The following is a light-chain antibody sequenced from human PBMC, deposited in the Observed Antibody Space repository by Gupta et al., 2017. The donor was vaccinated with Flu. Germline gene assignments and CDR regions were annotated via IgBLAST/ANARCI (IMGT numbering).Light chain of an antibody. V-gene: IGKV3-20*01. Sequence: EIVLTQSPGTLSLSPGERATLSCRASQSVRSSYLAWYQQKPGQAPRLLIYGASSRATGIPDRFSGSGSGTDFTLTISRRELEDFAVYYCQQHGSSPPYTFGQGTKMDIK. J-gene: IGKJ2*01. CDR1: QSVRSSY. CDR3: QQHGSSPPYT. CDR2: GAS.